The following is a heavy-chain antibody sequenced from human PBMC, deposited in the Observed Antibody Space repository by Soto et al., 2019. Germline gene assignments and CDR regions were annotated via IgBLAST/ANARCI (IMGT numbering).Heavy chain of an antibody. V-gene: IGHV3-30-3*01. J-gene: IGHJ4*02. CDR1: GFTFSRFA. CDR2: ISKDGSVK. D-gene: IGHD3-10*01. CDR3: ARSRSGAVPDSLGF. Sequence: LRLSCAASGFTFSRFAIHWVRQAPGKGLEWVAVISKDGSVKYYADSVKGRFTISRDNSESTLFLQMNSLTNEDTAVYHCARSRSGAVPDSLGFWGQGTLVTVSS.